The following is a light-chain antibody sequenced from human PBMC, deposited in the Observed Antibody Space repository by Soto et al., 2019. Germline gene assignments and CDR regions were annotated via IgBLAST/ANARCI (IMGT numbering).Light chain of an antibody. CDR2: GAS. CDR3: QQYNNWSTWT. CDR1: QSVSSN. J-gene: IGKJ1*01. Sequence: EIVMTQSPATLSVSPGERATLSCRASQSVSSNLAWYQQKPGQAPRLLIYGASTRATGIPARFSGSGSGTEFTLTISSRQSEDFAVYYCQQYNNWSTWTFGQGNKVEIK. V-gene: IGKV3-15*01.